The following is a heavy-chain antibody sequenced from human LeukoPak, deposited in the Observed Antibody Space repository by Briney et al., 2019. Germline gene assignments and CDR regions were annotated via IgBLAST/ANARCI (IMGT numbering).Heavy chain of an antibody. CDR3: ARKQLVLRYWFDP. J-gene: IGHJ5*02. V-gene: IGHV4-34*01. Sequence: SETLSLTCAVYGGSFSGYYWSWIRQPPGKGLEWIGEINHSGSTNYNPSLKSRVTISVDTSKNQFSLKLSSVTAADTAVYYCARKQLVLRYWFDPWGQGTLVTVSS. CDR1: GGSFSGYY. CDR2: INHSGST. D-gene: IGHD6-13*01.